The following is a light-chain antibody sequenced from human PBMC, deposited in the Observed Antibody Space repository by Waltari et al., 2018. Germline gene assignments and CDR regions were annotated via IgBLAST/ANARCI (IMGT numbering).Light chain of an antibody. CDR3: CSHGGSNNFYI. Sequence: QSALTQPPSASGSPGQSVTISCTGTSSDVGAYNYVSWYQQYPGKAPKLIIYEVTNRPSGVPDRFSGSKSGNTASLTVSGLQADDDADYYCCSHGGSNNFYIFGTGTTVTVL. V-gene: IGLV2-8*01. CDR2: EVT. J-gene: IGLJ1*01. CDR1: SSDVGAYNY.